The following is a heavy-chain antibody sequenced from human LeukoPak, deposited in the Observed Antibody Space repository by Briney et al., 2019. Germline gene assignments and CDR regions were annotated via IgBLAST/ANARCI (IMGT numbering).Heavy chain of an antibody. D-gene: IGHD3-22*01. J-gene: IGHJ4*02. CDR1: GFTFSSYG. CDR2: ISYDGSNK. Sequence: PGESLRLSCAVSGFTFSSYGMHWVRQAPGKGLEWVAVISYDGSNKNYAESVKGRFTISRDNSQNTLYLQMNSLGPEDTAVYHCARDYYDSRGYYGDPPWGQGTLVTVSS. CDR3: ARDYYDSRGYYGDPP. V-gene: IGHV3-30*03.